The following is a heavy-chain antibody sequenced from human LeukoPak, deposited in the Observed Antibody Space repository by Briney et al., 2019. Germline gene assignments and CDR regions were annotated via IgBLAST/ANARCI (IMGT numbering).Heavy chain of an antibody. CDR3: ARVVGLTGYSSSWYSGYYYYMDV. D-gene: IGHD6-13*01. Sequence: SVTVSYMASGGTFISYAISWVRQAPGQGLEWMGGIIPIFGTTNYAQKFQDRVTITADKSTSTAYMELSSLRSEDTAVYYCARVVGLTGYSSSWYSGYYYYMDVWGKGTTVTVSS. CDR2: IIPIFGTT. CDR1: GGTFISYA. J-gene: IGHJ6*03. V-gene: IGHV1-69*06.